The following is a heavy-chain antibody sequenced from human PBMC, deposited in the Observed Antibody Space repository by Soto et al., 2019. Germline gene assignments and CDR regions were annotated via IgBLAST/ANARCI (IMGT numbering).Heavy chain of an antibody. Sequence: HPWESLRLSCAGSGYNFGGFWMHWVRQAPGKGLVWVSRIDNGGTNTVYADAVKGRFTISRDNAKNTLYLQMNSLRAEDTAVYYCAKDRGRPDAFNIWGQGTMVTVSS. CDR1: GYNFGGFW. CDR3: AKDRGRPDAFNI. V-gene: IGHV3-74*01. J-gene: IGHJ3*02. D-gene: IGHD3-10*01. CDR2: IDNGGTNT.